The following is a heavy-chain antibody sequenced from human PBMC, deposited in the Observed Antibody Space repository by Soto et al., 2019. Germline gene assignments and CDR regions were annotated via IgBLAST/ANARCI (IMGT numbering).Heavy chain of an antibody. J-gene: IGHJ5*02. D-gene: IGHD6-19*01. Sequence: QVQLQESGPGLVKPSETLSLTCTVSGGSVSSGSYHWGWIRQPPGKGLEWIGYIYHSGSTNYNPSLKSRVTISVDTSNHQSPLSLTSVTAADTAVYYCARLSAAWFDPWGQGTLVTVAS. CDR1: GGSVSSGSYH. CDR3: ARLSAAWFDP. CDR2: IYHSGST. V-gene: IGHV4-61*01.